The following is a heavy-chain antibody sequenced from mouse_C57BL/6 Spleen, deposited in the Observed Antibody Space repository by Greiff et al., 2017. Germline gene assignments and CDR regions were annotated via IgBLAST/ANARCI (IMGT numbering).Heavy chain of an antibody. Sequence: EVKLLESGGDLVKPGGSLKLSCAASGFTFSSYGMSWVRQTPDKRLEWVATISSGGSYTYYPDSVKGRFTISRDNAKNTLYLQMSSLKSEDTAMYYCARHQTGFAYWGQGTLVTVSA. D-gene: IGHD4-1*01. J-gene: IGHJ3*01. CDR1: GFTFSSYG. V-gene: IGHV5-6*01. CDR2: ISSGGSYT. CDR3: ARHQTGFAY.